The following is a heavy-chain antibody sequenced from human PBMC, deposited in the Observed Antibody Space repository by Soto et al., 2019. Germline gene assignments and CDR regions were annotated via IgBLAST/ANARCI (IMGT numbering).Heavy chain of an antibody. Sequence: PGGSLRLSCAASGFTFSSYAMHWVRQAPGKGLEWVAVISYDGSNKYYADSVKGRFTISRDNSKNTLYLQMNSLRAEDTAVYYCARDMHFWSGYYSYYYGIAVWGQGTTVTVSS. V-gene: IGHV3-30-3*01. J-gene: IGHJ6*02. CDR2: ISYDGSNK. CDR3: ARDMHFWSGYYSYYYGIAV. CDR1: GFTFSSYA. D-gene: IGHD3-3*02.